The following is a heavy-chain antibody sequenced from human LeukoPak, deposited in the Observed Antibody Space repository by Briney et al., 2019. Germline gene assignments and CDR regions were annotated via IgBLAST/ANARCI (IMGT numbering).Heavy chain of an antibody. V-gene: IGHV4-34*01. CDR3: ARGRSGELLYTASDAFDT. D-gene: IGHD3-10*01. CDR2: INHSGST. J-gene: IGHJ3*02. CDR1: GGSFSGYY. Sequence: PSETLSLTCAVYGGSFSGYYWSWIRQPPGKGLEWIGEINHSGSTNYNPSLKSRVTISVDTSENQFSLKLSSVTAADTAVYYCARGRSGELLYTASDAFDTWGQGTMVTVSS.